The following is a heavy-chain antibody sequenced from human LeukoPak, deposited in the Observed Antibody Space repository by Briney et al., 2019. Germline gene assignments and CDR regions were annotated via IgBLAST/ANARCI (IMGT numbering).Heavy chain of an antibody. CDR2: FDPEDGET. CDR3: AADLDCGGDCYTDY. Sequence: ASVKVSCQVSGYTLTELSMHWVRQAPGKGLEWMGGFDPEDGETIYAQKFQGRVTMTEDTSTDTAYMELSSLRSEDTAVYFCAADLDCGGDCYTDYWGQGTLVTVSS. CDR1: GYTLTELS. J-gene: IGHJ4*02. V-gene: IGHV1-24*01. D-gene: IGHD2-21*02.